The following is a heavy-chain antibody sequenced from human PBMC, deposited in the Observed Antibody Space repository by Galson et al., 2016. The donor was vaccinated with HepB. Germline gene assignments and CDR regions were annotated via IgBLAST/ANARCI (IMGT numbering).Heavy chain of an antibody. CDR2: IYPHDSDT. V-gene: IGHV5-51*01. Sequence: QSGAEVKKPGESLKISCQGSGYSFTSYWIGWVRQMPWKGLEWLGIIYPHDSDTRYSPSFQGQVTISADKSISTAYLQWSSLKASDTAMYYCAGLLTTLSPIDFWGQGTLVTVSS. CDR1: GYSFTSYW. D-gene: IGHD4-17*01. CDR3: AGLLTTLSPIDF. J-gene: IGHJ4*02.